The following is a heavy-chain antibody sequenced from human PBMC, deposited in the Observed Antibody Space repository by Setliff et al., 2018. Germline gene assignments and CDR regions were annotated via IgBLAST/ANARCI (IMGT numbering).Heavy chain of an antibody. D-gene: IGHD3-22*01. CDR2: IKHDGIQK. V-gene: IGHV3-7*03. J-gene: IGHJ4*02. Sequence: GGSLRLSCAATGFTFSDYWMIWVRQAPGKGLEWVANIKHDGIQKQCVDSVKGRLTISRDDSKNTLYLQVNSLRSEDTAVYYCTTDSMFYFDSSGYHVLDYWGQGTLVTVSS. CDR1: GFTFSDYW. CDR3: TTDSMFYFDSSGYHVLDY.